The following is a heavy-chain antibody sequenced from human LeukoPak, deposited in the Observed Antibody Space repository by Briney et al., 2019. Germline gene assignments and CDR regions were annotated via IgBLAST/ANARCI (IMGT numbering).Heavy chain of an antibody. D-gene: IGHD3-10*01. Sequence: SETLSLTCAVSGDSISSGDYSWSWIRQPSGKGLEWIGYIFHSGHSYYNPSLKSRVTISVDRSKNQFSLILTSVTAADTAIYYCARELWFVNAPGSWLDPWGQGTQVTVSS. V-gene: IGHV4-30-2*01. J-gene: IGHJ5*02. CDR1: GDSISSGDYS. CDR2: IFHSGHS. CDR3: ARELWFVNAPGSWLDP.